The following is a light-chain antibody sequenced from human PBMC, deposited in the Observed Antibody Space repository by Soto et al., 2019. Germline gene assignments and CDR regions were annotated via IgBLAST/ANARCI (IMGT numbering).Light chain of an antibody. CDR2: WAS. CDR1: QSVLYSSNNKNY. V-gene: IGKV4-1*01. CDR3: QQYYSTLLT. J-gene: IGKJ4*01. Sequence: DIVMTQSPESLAVSLGERATINCKSSQSVLYSSNNKNYLAWYQQKPGQPPKLLIYWASTRESGVPERFSGSGSGTDFPLTISSLQAEDVAVYYCQQYYSTLLTFGGGTKVEIK.